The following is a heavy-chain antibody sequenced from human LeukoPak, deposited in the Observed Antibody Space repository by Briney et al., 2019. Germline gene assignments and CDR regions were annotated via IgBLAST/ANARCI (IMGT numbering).Heavy chain of an antibody. Sequence: GGSLRLSCAASGFTFSSYAMHWVRQAPGKGLEWVAVISYDGSNKYYADSVKGRFAISRDNSKNTLYLQMNSLRAEDTAVYYCARDQDEAADYWGQGTLVTVSS. D-gene: IGHD6-13*01. CDR2: ISYDGSNK. V-gene: IGHV3-30*09. J-gene: IGHJ4*02. CDR1: GFTFSSYA. CDR3: ARDQDEAADY.